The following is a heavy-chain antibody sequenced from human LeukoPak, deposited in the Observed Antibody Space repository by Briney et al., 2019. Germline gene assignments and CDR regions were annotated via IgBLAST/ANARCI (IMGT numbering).Heavy chain of an antibody. CDR2: MNPNSGNT. Sequence: GASVKVSCKASGYTFTSYDINWVRQATGQGLEWMGWMNPNSGNTGYAQKFQGRVTMTRNTSISTAYMELSSLRSEDTAVYYCARDGSITGPFLDAFDIWGLGTMVTVSS. CDR3: ARDGSITGPFLDAFDI. J-gene: IGHJ3*02. CDR1: GYTFTSYD. D-gene: IGHD1-20*01. V-gene: IGHV1-8*01.